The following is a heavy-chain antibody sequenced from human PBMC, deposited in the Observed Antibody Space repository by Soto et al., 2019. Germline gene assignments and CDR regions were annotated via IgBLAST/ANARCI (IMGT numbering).Heavy chain of an antibody. Sequence: PGGSLRLSCAASGFTFSSYGMHWVRQAPGKGLEWVAVISYDGSNKYYADSVKGRFTISRDNSKNTLYLQMNSLRAEDTAVYYCAKVSHYYDSSPPFDYWGQGTLVTVSS. CDR3: AKVSHYYDSSPPFDY. V-gene: IGHV3-30*18. J-gene: IGHJ4*02. CDR2: ISYDGSNK. CDR1: GFTFSSYG. D-gene: IGHD3-22*01.